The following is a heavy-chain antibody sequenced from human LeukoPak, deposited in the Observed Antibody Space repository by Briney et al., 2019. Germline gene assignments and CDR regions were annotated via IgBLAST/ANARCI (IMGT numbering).Heavy chain of an antibody. J-gene: IGHJ5*02. CDR3: ARDLSYYHVNWFDP. Sequence: ASVKVSCKASGYTFSSYDINWVRQAPGQGLEWMGWMNPNSGNTGYAQKFQGRVTMTRDTSTSTVYMELSSLRSEDTAVYYCARDLSYYHVNWFDPWGQGTLVTVSS. CDR2: MNPNSGNT. CDR1: GYTFSSYD. V-gene: IGHV1-8*01. D-gene: IGHD3-10*02.